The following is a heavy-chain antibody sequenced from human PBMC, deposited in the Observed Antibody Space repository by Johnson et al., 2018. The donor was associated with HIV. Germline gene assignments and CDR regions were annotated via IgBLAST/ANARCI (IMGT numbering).Heavy chain of an antibody. CDR1: GFAFNNYW. CDR3: ARMGLTGAFDI. CDR2: FNNDGNTT. V-gene: IGHV3-74*02. J-gene: IGHJ3*02. Sequence: EMQLVESGGGLFQPGGSLRLSCAASGFAFNNYWMHWVRQAPGKGLVWVSRFNNDGNTTTYADSVKGRFTISRDNAKNTLYLQMDSLRAEDTAVYYCARMGLTGAFDIGGQGTMVTVSS. D-gene: IGHD3-9*01.